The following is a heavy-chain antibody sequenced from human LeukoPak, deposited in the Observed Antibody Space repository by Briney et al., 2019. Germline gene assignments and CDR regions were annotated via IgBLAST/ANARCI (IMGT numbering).Heavy chain of an antibody. J-gene: IGHJ4*02. CDR2: MNPNSGNA. Sequence: GTSVKVSCKASGYTFTSYDINWVRQATGQGLEWMGWMNPNSGNAGYAQKFQGRVTITRNTSISTAYMELSSLRSEDTAVYYCARALIVGATQGRGPSDYWGQGTLVTVSS. CDR3: ARALIVGATQGRGPSDY. D-gene: IGHD1-26*01. CDR1: GYTFTSYD. V-gene: IGHV1-8*03.